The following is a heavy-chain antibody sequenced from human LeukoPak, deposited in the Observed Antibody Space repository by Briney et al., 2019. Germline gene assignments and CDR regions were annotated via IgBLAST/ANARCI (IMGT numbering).Heavy chain of an antibody. Sequence: GESLKISCKGSGYSFTSYWIGWVRQMPGKGLEWMGIIYPGDSDTRYSPSFQGQVTISADKSISTAYLQWSSLKASDTAMYYCARLDTAGMTWESNWFDPWGQGTLVTVSS. V-gene: IGHV5-51*01. D-gene: IGHD5-18*01. CDR2: IYPGDSDT. J-gene: IGHJ5*02. CDR3: ARLDTAGMTWESNWFDP. CDR1: GYSFTSYW.